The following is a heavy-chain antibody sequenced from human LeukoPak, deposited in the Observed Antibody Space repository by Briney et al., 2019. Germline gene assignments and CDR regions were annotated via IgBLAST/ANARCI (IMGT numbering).Heavy chain of an antibody. CDR1: GFTFDDYG. CDR2: INWNGGST. Sequence: GGSLRLSCAASGFTFDDYGMSWVRQAPGKGLEWVSGINWNGGSTGYADSVKGRFTISRDNAKNSLYLQMNSLRAKDTALYYCARVGNEVVPAARVFDYWGQGTLVTVSS. D-gene: IGHD2-2*01. J-gene: IGHJ4*02. CDR3: ARVGNEVVPAARVFDY. V-gene: IGHV3-20*04.